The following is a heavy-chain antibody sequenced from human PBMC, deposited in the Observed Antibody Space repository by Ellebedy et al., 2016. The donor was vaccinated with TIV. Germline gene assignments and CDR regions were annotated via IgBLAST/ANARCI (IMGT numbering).Heavy chain of an antibody. CDR3: ARVYYYGSGSYHGMDV. V-gene: IGHV3-21*01. Sequence: GGSLRLSXAASGFTFSSYSMNWVRQAPGKGLEWVSSISSSSSYIYYADSVKGRFTISRDNAKNSLYLQMNSLRAEDTAVYYCARVYYYGSGSYHGMDVWGQGTTVTVSS. CDR1: GFTFSSYS. CDR2: ISSSSSYI. D-gene: IGHD3-10*01. J-gene: IGHJ6*02.